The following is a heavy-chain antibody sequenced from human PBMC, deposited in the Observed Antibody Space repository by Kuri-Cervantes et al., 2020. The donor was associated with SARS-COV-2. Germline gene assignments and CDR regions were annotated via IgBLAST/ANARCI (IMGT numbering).Heavy chain of an antibody. CDR2: ISSSSSYI. CDR3: ARGGYCSGGSCYSVYYYYYYGMDV. V-gene: IGHV3-21*01. D-gene: IGHD2-15*01. CDR1: GFTFSSYS. Sequence: GESLKISCAASGFTFSSYSMNWVRQAPGKGLEWVSSISSSSSYIYYAGSVKGRFTISRDNAKNSLYLQMNSLRAEDTAVYYCARGGYCSGGSCYSVYYYYYYGMDVWGQGTTVTVSS. J-gene: IGHJ6*02.